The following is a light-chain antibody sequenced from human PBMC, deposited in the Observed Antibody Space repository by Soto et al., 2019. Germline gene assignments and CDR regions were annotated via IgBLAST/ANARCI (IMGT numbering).Light chain of an antibody. J-gene: IGLJ1*01. CDR3: SSYTTSTTVV. V-gene: IGLV2-14*03. CDR2: EVS. CDR1: SSDVGGYNF. Sequence: QSALTQPASVFGSPGQSITFSCTGTSSDVGGYNFVSWYQQHPGKAPKPMIYEVSSRPSGVSNRFSGSKSGNTASLTISGLQPEDEADYYCSSYTTSTTVVFGTGTKVTVL.